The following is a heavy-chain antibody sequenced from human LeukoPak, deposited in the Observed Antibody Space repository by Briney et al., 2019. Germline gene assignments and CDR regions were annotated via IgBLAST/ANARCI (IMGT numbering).Heavy chain of an antibody. CDR3: AKDRGWLRSISHPDY. D-gene: IGHD5-12*01. CDR2: ISYDGSNK. CDR1: GFTFGSYG. V-gene: IGHV3-30*18. J-gene: IGHJ4*02. Sequence: GGSLRLSCAASGFTFGSYGMLWLRQAPGKGLEWVAVISYDGSNKYYADSVKGRFTISRDNTKSTLYLQMNSLRAEDPAVYYCAKDRGWLRSISHPDYWGQGTLVTVSS.